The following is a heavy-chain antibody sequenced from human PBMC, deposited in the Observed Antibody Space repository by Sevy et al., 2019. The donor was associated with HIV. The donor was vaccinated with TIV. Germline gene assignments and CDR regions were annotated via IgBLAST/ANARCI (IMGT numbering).Heavy chain of an antibody. V-gene: IGHV4-59*01. CDR3: ARDWGTPAAHYWYFDL. CDR1: AVSITDYY. CDR2: IHYTGST. Sequence: SETLSLTCTVSAVSITDYYWSWIRQPPGKGPEWIANIHYTGSTNYKPSLQSRVTISVDTSKNQFSLKLNSVTAADTAVYYCARDWGTPAAHYWYFDLWGRGTLVTVSS. D-gene: IGHD2-2*01. J-gene: IGHJ2*01.